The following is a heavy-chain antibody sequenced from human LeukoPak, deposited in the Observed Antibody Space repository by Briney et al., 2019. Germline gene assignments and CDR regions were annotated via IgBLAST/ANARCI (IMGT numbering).Heavy chain of an antibody. CDR3: ARGDSSSWSFKI. J-gene: IGHJ4*02. Sequence: GSLRLSCAASGFTFSSYAMSWIRQPPGKGLEWIGYISYSGSTNYNPSLKSRVTISVDTSKNQFSLKLRSVTAADTAVYYCARGDSSSWSFKIWGQGTLVTVSS. V-gene: IGHV4-59*08. CDR1: GFTFSSYA. CDR2: ISYSGST. D-gene: IGHD6-13*01.